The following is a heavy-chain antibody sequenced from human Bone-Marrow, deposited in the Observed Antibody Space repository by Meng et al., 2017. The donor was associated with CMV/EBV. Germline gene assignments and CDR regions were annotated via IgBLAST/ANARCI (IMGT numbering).Heavy chain of an antibody. CDR3: ALVATPSPC. V-gene: IGHV3-23*01. Sequence: GGSLTLSCAASGFTFSSYAMSWVRQAPGKGLEWVSAISGSGGSTYYADSVKGRFTISRDNSKNTPYLQMNSLGAEDTAVYYCALVATPSPCWGQGTLVTVSS. D-gene: IGHD2-2*01. J-gene: IGHJ4*02. CDR2: ISGSGGST. CDR1: GFTFSSYA.